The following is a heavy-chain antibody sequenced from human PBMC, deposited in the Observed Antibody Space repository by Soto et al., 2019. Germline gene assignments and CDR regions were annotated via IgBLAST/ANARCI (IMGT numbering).Heavy chain of an antibody. CDR3: ARGPYSSLSQEGAFDI. CDR2: IYHSGST. Sequence: SETLSLTCAVSGGSISSGGYSWSWIRQPPGKGLEWIGYIYHSGSTYYNPSLKSRVTISVDRSKNQFSLKLSSVTAADTAVYYCARGPYSSLSQEGAFDIWGQGTMVTVSS. D-gene: IGHD6-6*01. CDR1: GGSISSGGYS. J-gene: IGHJ3*02. V-gene: IGHV4-30-2*01.